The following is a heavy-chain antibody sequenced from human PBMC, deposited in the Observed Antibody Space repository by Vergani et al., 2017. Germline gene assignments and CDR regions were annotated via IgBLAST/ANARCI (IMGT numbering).Heavy chain of an antibody. Sequence: QVQLVESGGGVVQPGTSLRLSCVVSGFALNRHAMYWVRQAPGKGLEWVVGISFDGTNEYYTDLAKGRFTISRDIAKNTLYLQVRSLRLEDTGVYHCVRDRGRCAGGRCYTEAWDYWGQGTPVTVSS. CDR3: VRDRGRCAGGRCYTEAWDY. D-gene: IGHD2-2*02. CDR1: GFALNRHA. J-gene: IGHJ4*02. V-gene: IGHV3-30-3*01. CDR2: ISFDGTNE.